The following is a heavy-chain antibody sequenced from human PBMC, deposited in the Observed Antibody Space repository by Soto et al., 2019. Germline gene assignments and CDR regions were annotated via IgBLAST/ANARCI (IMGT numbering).Heavy chain of an antibody. D-gene: IGHD6-19*01. V-gene: IGHV4-31*03. CDR1: GGSISSGGYY. CDR3: ARDSNRAVAGTGAFDI. J-gene: IGHJ3*02. Sequence: SETLSLTCTVSGGSISSGGYYWSWIRQHPGKGLEWIGYIYYSGSTYYNPSLKSRVTISVDTSKNQFSLKLSSVTAADTAVYYCARDSNRAVAGTGAFDIWGQGTMVTVSS. CDR2: IYYSGST.